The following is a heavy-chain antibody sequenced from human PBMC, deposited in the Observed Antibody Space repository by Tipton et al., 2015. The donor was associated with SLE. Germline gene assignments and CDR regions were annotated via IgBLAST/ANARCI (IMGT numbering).Heavy chain of an antibody. J-gene: IGHJ3*02. Sequence: TLSLTCTVSRGSITSYYWSWIRQPPGKGLEWIAYVHYSGTTNYNPSLRSRVTISIDTSESQFSLKLRSVTAADTAVYYCARSLNYSFDIWGQGTMVTVSS. D-gene: IGHD4-11*01. CDR3: ARSLNYSFDI. CDR2: VHYSGTT. CDR1: RGSITSYY. V-gene: IGHV4-59*01.